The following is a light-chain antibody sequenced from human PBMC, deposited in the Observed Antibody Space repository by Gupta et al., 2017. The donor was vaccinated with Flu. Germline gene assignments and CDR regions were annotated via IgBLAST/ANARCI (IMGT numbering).Light chain of an antibody. V-gene: IGKV3-11*01. CDR3: QQRSNWPPLYS. CDR1: QSVSSY. Sequence: IGFTHSSASLSLSPGERATLSCRASQSVSSYLAWYQQKPGQAPRLLIYDASNRATGIPARFSGSGSGTDFTLTISSLEPEDFAVYYCQQRSNWPPLYSFGQGTKLEIK. CDR2: DAS. J-gene: IGKJ2*03.